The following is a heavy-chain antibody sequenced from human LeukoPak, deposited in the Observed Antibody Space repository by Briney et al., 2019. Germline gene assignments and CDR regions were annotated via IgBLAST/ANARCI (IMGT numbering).Heavy chain of an antibody. Sequence: SETLSLTCTVSGGSISSSSYYWSWIRQPPGKGLEWIGYIYYSGSTNYNPSLKSRVTISVDTSKNQFSLKLSSVTAADTAVYYCASVDTAMVTGYWGQGTLVTVSS. J-gene: IGHJ4*02. V-gene: IGHV4-61*01. CDR1: GGSISSSSYY. D-gene: IGHD5-18*01. CDR3: ASVDTAMVTGY. CDR2: IYYSGST.